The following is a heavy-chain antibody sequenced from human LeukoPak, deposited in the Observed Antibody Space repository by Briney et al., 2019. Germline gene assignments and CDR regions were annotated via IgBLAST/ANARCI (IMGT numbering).Heavy chain of an antibody. J-gene: IGHJ3*02. CDR2: IIPIFGTA. D-gene: IGHD5-18*01. CDR1: GGTFSSYA. V-gene: IGHV1-69*06. Sequence: SVKVSCKASGGTFSSYAISWVRRAPGQGLEWMGGIIPIFGTANYAQKSQGRVKITADKPTSTAYMELSSLRSEDTAVYYCARDTAMGGGAFDIWGQGTMVTVSS. CDR3: ARDTAMGGGAFDI.